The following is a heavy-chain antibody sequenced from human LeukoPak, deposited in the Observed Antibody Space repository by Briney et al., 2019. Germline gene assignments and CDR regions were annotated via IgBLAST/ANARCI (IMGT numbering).Heavy chain of an antibody. V-gene: IGHV1-69*05. CDR2: IIPIFGTA. D-gene: IGHD3-22*01. Sequence: GSSVEVSCKASGGTFSSYAISWVRQAPGQGLEWMGGIIPIFGTANYAQKFQGRVTITTDESTSTAYMELSSLRSEDTAVYYCAREGTRYYDSSGSYYWGQGTLVTVSS. CDR3: AREGTRYYDSSGSYY. CDR1: GGTFSSYA. J-gene: IGHJ4*02.